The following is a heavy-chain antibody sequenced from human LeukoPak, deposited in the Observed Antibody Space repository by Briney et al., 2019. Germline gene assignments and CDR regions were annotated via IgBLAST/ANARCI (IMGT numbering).Heavy chain of an antibody. D-gene: IGHD5-24*01. V-gene: IGHV3-21*04. Sequence: PGGSLRLSCAASGFTFSSYSMNWVRQAPGKGLEWVSSISSSSSYIYYADSVKGRFTISRDNAKNSLYLQMSGLRAEDTAMYYCVRDADFYKGDYWGQGTLVTVSS. CDR2: ISSSSSYI. CDR1: GFTFSSYS. J-gene: IGHJ4*02. CDR3: VRDADFYKGDY.